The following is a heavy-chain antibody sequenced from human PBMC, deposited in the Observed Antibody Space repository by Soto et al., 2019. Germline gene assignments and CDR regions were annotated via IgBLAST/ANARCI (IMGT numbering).Heavy chain of an antibody. Sequence: ASVKVSCKASGGTFSSYAISWVRQAPGQGLEWMGGIIPIFGTANYAQKFQGRVTITADKSTSTAYMELSSLRSEDTAVYYCARENKGSRSGRYYFDYWGQGTLVTVSS. V-gene: IGHV1-69*06. CDR3: ARENKGSRSGRYYFDY. J-gene: IGHJ4*02. D-gene: IGHD6-13*01. CDR2: IIPIFGTA. CDR1: GGTFSSYA.